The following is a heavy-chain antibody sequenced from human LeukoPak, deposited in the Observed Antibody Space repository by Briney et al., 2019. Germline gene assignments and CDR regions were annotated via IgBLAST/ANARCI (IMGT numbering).Heavy chain of an antibody. CDR1: GFTFSRYS. CDR3: ARDLVGSSGWWDFDY. V-gene: IGHV3-48*01. D-gene: IGHD6-19*01. Sequence: RGSLRLSCAASGFTFSRYSMNWVRQAPGKELEWVSYISSSSSTIYYADSVKGRFTISRDNAKNSLYLQMNSLRAEDTAVYYCARDLVGSSGWWDFDYWGQGTLVTVSS. J-gene: IGHJ4*02. CDR2: ISSSSSTI.